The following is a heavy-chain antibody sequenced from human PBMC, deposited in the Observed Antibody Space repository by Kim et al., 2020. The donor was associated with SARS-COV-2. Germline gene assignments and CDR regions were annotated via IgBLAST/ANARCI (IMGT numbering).Heavy chain of an antibody. V-gene: IGHV1-3*04. Sequence: ASVKVSCKTSGYTFTSYAIHWVRQAPGQRLEWMGWINTANGNTKYSQKFQGRVAITRDTSASTAYMELNSLRSEDTAVYYCGRWYSSTWYVDYWGQGTLVTVSS. J-gene: IGHJ4*02. CDR1: GYTFTSYA. D-gene: IGHD6-19*01. CDR2: INTANGNT. CDR3: GRWYSSTWYVDY.